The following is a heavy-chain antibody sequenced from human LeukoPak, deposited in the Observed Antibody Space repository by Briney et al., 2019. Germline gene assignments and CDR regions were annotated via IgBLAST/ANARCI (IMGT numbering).Heavy chain of an antibody. V-gene: IGHV3-66*01. Sequence: GESLRLSCAASGFTVSSNYMSWVRQAPGKGLEWVSVTYSGGSTYYADSVKGRFTISRDNSKNTLYLQMNSLRAEDTAVYYCARALLPAAMNDAFDIWGQGTMVTVSS. CDR2: TYSGGST. CDR3: ARALLPAAMNDAFDI. J-gene: IGHJ3*02. D-gene: IGHD2-2*01. CDR1: GFTVSSNY.